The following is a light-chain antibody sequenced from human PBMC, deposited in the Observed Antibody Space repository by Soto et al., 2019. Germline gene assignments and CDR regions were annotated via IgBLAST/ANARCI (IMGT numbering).Light chain of an antibody. CDR3: QQYGSSTGT. J-gene: IGKJ3*01. CDR2: GAS. CDR1: QSVSSSY. Sequence: EIGLTQSPGTLSLSPGERATLSCRASQSVSSSYLAWYQQKPGQAPRLLIYGASSRATGIPDRFSGSGSGTDFTLTISRLEPEDFAVYYCQQYGSSTGTFGPGTKVDIK. V-gene: IGKV3-20*01.